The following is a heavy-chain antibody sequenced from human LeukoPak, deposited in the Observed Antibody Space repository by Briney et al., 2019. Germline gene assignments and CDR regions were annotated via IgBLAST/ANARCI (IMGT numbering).Heavy chain of an antibody. J-gene: IGHJ3*01. CDR3: ARAVTTFAFDV. D-gene: IGHD4-17*01. CDR2: ISSSSSNT. V-gene: IGHV3-21*01. Sequence: GGSLRLSCAASGFTFRSYSMNWVRQAPGKGLEWVSFISSSSSNTYYADSVKGRFTISRDNAKNSLYLQMNSLRAEDTAVYYCARAVTTFAFDVWGQGTMVTVSS. CDR1: GFTFRSYS.